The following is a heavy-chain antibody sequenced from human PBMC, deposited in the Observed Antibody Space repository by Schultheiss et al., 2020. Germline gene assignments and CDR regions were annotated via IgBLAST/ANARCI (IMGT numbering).Heavy chain of an antibody. J-gene: IGHJ6*03. CDR2: ISAYNGNT. Sequence: ASVKVSCKASGYTFTSYGISWVRQAPGQGLEWMGWISAYNGNTNYAQKLQGRVTMTTDTSTSTAYMELRSLRSDDTAVYYCARGDYDILTGVYYYYYMDVWGKGNTGTVSS. CDR3: ARGDYDILTGVYYYYYMDV. D-gene: IGHD3-9*01. V-gene: IGHV1-18*04. CDR1: GYTFTSYG.